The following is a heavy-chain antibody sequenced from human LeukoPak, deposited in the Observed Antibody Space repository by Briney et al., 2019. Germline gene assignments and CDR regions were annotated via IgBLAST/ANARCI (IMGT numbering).Heavy chain of an antibody. CDR1: GGSISSGDYY. D-gene: IGHD3-10*01. Sequence: SETLSLTCTVSGGSISSGDYYWSWIRQPPGKGLEWIGYIYYSGSTYYNPSLKSRVTISVDTSKNQFSLKLSSVTAAGTAVYYCAREVQVTYYYGSGSYSYFDYWGQGTLVTVSS. V-gene: IGHV4-30-4*01. CDR2: IYYSGST. J-gene: IGHJ4*02. CDR3: AREVQVTYYYGSGSYSYFDY.